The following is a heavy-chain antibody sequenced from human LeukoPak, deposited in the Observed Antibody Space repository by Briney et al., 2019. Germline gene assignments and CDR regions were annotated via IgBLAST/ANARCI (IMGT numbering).Heavy chain of an antibody. CDR2: IYHSGST. D-gene: IGHD1-1*01. CDR3: AREGMPTGWFDP. Sequence: KPSDTLSLTCAVSGYSISSSNWWGWIRQPPGKGLEWIGSIYHSGSTYYNPSLKSRVTISVDTSKNQFSLKLSSVTAADTAVYYCAREGMPTGWFDPWGQGTLVTVSS. CDR1: GYSISSSNW. V-gene: IGHV4-38-2*01. J-gene: IGHJ5*02.